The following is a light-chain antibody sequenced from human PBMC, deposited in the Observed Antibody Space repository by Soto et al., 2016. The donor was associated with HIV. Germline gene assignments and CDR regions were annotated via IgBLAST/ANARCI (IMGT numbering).Light chain of an antibody. J-gene: IGLJ2*01. V-gene: IGLV3-21*03. Sequence: SYELTQSPSVSVAPGKTARIACGGSNIGSKSVHWYQQKPGQAPVLVVYDDSDRPSGIPERFSDSNSGNTATLTISRVEAGDEADYYCQVWDRSSDHVVFGGGTKLTVL. CDR1: NIGSKS. CDR3: QVWDRSSDHVV. CDR2: DDS.